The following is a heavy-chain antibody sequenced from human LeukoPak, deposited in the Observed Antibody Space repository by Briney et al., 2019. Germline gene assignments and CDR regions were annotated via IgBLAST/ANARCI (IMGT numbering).Heavy chain of an antibody. CDR1: GYTFTSYY. CDR2: INPSGGST. CDR3: ARDPGGEWLRFRYDYYYYYMDV. J-gene: IGHJ6*03. V-gene: IGHV1-46*01. D-gene: IGHD5-12*01. Sequence: ASVKVSCKASGYTFTSYYMHWVRQAPGQGLEWMGIINPSGGSTSYAQKFQGRVTMTRDMSTSTVYMELSSLRSEDTAVYYCARDPGGEWLRFRYDYYYYYMDVWGKGTTVTVSS.